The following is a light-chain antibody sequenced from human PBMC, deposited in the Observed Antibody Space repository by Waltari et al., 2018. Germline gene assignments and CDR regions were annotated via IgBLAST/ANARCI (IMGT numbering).Light chain of an antibody. CDR2: AAS. CDR3: QQSYSTPRT. J-gene: IGKJ2*01. CDR1: QSISSY. Sequence: DIQMTQSPSSLSPSVGDRVTITCRASQSISSYLNWYQQKPGKAPKLLIYAASSLQSGVPSRFSGSGSGTDFTLTISSLQREDFVTYYCQQSYSTPRTFGQGTRLEIK. V-gene: IGKV1-39*01.